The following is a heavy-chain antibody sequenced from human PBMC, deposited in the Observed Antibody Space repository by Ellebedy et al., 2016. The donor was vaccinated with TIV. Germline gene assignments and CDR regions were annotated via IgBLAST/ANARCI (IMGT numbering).Heavy chain of an antibody. J-gene: IGHJ2*01. V-gene: IGHV3-30*02. Sequence: GESLKIPCVASGFTFRNYGMHWVRPAPGKGLEWVAFIRYDGSNKFYADSVKVRFTISRDNSKNTLYLQMNSLRAEDTAVYYCSKAADVQTCFDLWGRGTLVTVSS. CDR1: GFTFRNYG. CDR2: IRYDGSNK. D-gene: IGHD6-25*01. CDR3: SKAADVQTCFDL.